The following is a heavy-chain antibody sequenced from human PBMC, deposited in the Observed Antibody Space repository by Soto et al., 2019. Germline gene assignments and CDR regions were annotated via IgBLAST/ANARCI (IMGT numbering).Heavy chain of an antibody. CDR2: FYHGGTT. J-gene: IGHJ4*02. CDR1: GYSINSYDY. CDR3: ERATGNLVYLFAL. D-gene: IGHD3-3*02. V-gene: IGHV4-38-2*01. Sequence: SETLSLTCAVSGYSINSYDYCCWIRQPPGKGLECIGTFYHGGTTYYNPSLKSLVTILVNTSKNQFSLKLSSVTAEDNAVYYCERATGNLVYLFALRGQGNLVTVS.